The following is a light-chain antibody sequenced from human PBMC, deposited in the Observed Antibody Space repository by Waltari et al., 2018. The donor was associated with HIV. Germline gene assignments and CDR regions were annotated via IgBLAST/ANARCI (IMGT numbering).Light chain of an antibody. Sequence: QSVLTQPPSASGTPGKRVTISCSGSSSNIGSKSVNWFQQVPGTAPKLLMYSDNQRPSGVPDRFSGSKSGTSASLVISGLQSEDEADYYCAAWDDSLDAWVFGGGTRLTVL. J-gene: IGLJ3*02. CDR2: SDN. CDR3: AAWDDSLDAWV. V-gene: IGLV1-44*01. CDR1: SSNIGSKS.